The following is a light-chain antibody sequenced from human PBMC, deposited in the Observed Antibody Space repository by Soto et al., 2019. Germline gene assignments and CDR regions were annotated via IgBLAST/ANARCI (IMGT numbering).Light chain of an antibody. Sequence: QSALTQPPSASGSPGQSVTISCTGASSDFGGTNYVSWYQQHPGKAPKLMIFEVTKQPSVVPDRFSGSKSVNTASLTVSGLQAEDEADYYCTSYAGSYADVVFGGGTKLTVL. CDR1: SSDFGGTNY. J-gene: IGLJ2*01. V-gene: IGLV2-8*01. CDR3: TSYAGSYADVV. CDR2: EVT.